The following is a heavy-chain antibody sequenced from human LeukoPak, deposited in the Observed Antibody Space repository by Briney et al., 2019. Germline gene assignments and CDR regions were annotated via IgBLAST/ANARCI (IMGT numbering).Heavy chain of an antibody. D-gene: IGHD6-6*01. CDR3: ARDPGAARGKAFDI. V-gene: IGHV4-30-2*01. CDR1: GGSISSGGYY. CDR2: TYHSGST. Sequence: PSQTLSLTCTVSGGSISSGGYYWSWIRQPPGKGLEWIGYTYHSGSTYFNPSLKSRVTISVDRSKNQFSLKLSSVTAADTAVYYCARDPGAARGKAFDIWGQGTMVTVSS. J-gene: IGHJ3*02.